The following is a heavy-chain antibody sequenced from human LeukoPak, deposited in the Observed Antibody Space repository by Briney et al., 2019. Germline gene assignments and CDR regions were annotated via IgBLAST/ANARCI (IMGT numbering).Heavy chain of an antibody. Sequence: SETLSLTCTVSGGSISSYYWGWIRQPPGKGLEWIGYIYYSGSTNYNPSLKRRVTISVDTSRNQFSLKLTSVTAADTAVYYCTGGGLVRGVTHWFDPWGQGILVTVSS. D-gene: IGHD3-10*01. CDR2: IYYSGST. J-gene: IGHJ5*02. CDR1: GGSISSYY. V-gene: IGHV4-59*01. CDR3: TGGGLVRGVTHWFDP.